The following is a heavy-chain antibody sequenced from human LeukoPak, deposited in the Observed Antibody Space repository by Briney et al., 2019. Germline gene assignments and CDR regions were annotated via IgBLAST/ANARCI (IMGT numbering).Heavy chain of an antibody. J-gene: IGHJ4*02. CDR3: ARHGDDSSGYFRLDY. Sequence: SETLSLTCAVYGGSFSGYYWSWIRQPPGKGLEWIGEINHSGGTNYNPSLKSRVTISVDTSKNQFSLKLSSVTAADTAVYYCARHGDDSSGYFRLDYWGQGTLVTVSS. V-gene: IGHV4-34*01. CDR1: GGSFSGYY. D-gene: IGHD3-22*01. CDR2: INHSGGT.